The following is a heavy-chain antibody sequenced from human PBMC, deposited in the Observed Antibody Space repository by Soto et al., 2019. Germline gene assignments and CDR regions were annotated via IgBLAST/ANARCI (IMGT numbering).Heavy chain of an antibody. D-gene: IGHD2-15*01. J-gene: IGHJ6*02. CDR1: GGSIRSTNW. CDR3: ARDLDRYCSATSCHAMDV. Sequence: SETLSLTCVVSGGSIRSTNWWAWVRQTPGKGLEWIGEVYHNGTSNYNPSLKGRATISVDRSKDQVSLRLNSVIDADTAVYYCARDLDRYCSATSCHAMDVWGQGTPVTVSS. CDR2: VYHNGTS. V-gene: IGHV4-4*02.